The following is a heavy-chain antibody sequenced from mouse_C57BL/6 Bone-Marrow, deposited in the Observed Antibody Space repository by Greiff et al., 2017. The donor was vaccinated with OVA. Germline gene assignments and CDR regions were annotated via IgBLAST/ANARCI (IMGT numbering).Heavy chain of an antibody. D-gene: IGHD1-1*01. CDR2: ISYSGST. Sequence: EVKLQESGPGLAKPSQTLSLTCSVTGYSITSDYWNWIRKFPGNKLEYMGYISYSGSTYYNPSLKSRISISRDTFENQYYLQLNSVTTEDTATSYGARRLNYYGSIYWYFDVWGTGTTVTVSS. J-gene: IGHJ1*03. V-gene: IGHV3-8*01. CDR1: GYSITSDY. CDR3: ARRLNYYGSIYWYFDV.